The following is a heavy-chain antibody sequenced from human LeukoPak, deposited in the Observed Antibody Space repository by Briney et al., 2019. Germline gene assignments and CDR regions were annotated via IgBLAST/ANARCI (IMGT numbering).Heavy chain of an antibody. J-gene: IGHJ6*02. V-gene: IGHV3-53*01. CDR2: IYSGGST. CDR3: ARSFDILTGYYSYYYGMDV. D-gene: IGHD3-9*01. Sequence: PGGSLRLSCAASGFTFSNAWMSWVRQAPGKGLEWVSVIYSGGSTYYADSVKGRFTISRDNSKNTLYLQMNSLRAEDTAVYYCARSFDILTGYYSYYYGMDVWGQGTTVTVSS. CDR1: GFTFSNAW.